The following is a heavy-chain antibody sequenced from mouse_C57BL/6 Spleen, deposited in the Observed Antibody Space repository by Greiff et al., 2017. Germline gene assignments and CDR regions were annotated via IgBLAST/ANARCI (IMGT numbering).Heavy chain of an antibody. CDR2: INPSNGGT. V-gene: IGHV1-53*01. J-gene: IGHJ1*03. CDR3: ARFYYYGWYFDV. CDR1: GYTFTSYW. D-gene: IGHD1-1*01. Sequence: QVHVKQPGTELVKPGASVKLSCKASGYTFTSYWMHWVKQRPGQGLEWIGNINPSNGGTNYNEKFKSKATLTVDKSSSTAYMQLSSLTSEDSAVYYCARFYYYGWYFDVWGTGTTVTVSS.